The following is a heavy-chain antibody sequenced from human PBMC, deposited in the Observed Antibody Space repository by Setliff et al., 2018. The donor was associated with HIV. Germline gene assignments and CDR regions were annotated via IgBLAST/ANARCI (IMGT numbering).Heavy chain of an antibody. D-gene: IGHD3-10*01. J-gene: IGHJ4*02. V-gene: IGHV2-70*04. CDR1: GFSLSTSGMR. Sequence: GSGPTLVNPTQTLTLTCTFSGFSLSTSGMRVSWIRQPPGKALEWLARIDWDDHKLYSTSLKTRLTISKDTPKNQVVLTMTNTDPVDTATYYCVADITMVRGGTWIDFDYWGQGTLVTVSS. CDR2: IDWDDHK. CDR3: VADITMVRGGTWIDFDY.